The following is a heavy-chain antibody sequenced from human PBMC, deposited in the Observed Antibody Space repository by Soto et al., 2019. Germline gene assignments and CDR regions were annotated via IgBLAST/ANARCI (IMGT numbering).Heavy chain of an antibody. V-gene: IGHV3-23*01. CDR2: ISGSGGST. CDR1: GFTFSSYA. D-gene: IGHD2-15*01. Sequence: GGSLRLSCAASGFTFSSYAMSWVRQAPGKGLEWVSAISGSGGSTYYADSVKGRFTISRDNSKNTLYLQMNSLRAEDTAVYYCAKTPVTPDIVVVVAADFDYWGQGTLVTVSS. J-gene: IGHJ4*02. CDR3: AKTPVTPDIVVVVAADFDY.